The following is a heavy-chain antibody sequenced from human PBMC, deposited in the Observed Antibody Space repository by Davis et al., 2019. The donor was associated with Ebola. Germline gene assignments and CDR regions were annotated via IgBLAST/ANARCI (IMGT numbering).Heavy chain of an antibody. CDR1: GFTFTSSA. CDR3: ARDHIQLLWFREFPRRDYGMDV. D-gene: IGHD3-10*01. V-gene: IGHV3-73*01. Sequence: KVSCKASGFTFTSSAMHWVRQASGKGLEWVGRIRSKANSYATAYAASVKGRFTISRDDSKNTAYLQMNSLRAEDTAVYYCARDHIQLLWFREFPRRDYGMDVWGQGTTATVSS. CDR2: IRSKANSYAT. J-gene: IGHJ6*02.